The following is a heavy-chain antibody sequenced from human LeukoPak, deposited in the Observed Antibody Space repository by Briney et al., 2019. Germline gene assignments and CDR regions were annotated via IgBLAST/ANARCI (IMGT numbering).Heavy chain of an antibody. CDR2: IGTAGDT. CDR3: ARAFYSGYDQGFDY. CDR1: GFTFSSYD. V-gene: IGHV3-13*01. J-gene: IGHJ4*02. D-gene: IGHD5-12*01. Sequence: GGSLRLSCAASGFTFSSYDMHWVRQAPGKGLEWVSGIGTAGDTYYPGSVKGRFTISRENAKNSLYLQMNSLRAGDTAVYYCARAFYSGYDQGFDYWGQGTLVTVSS.